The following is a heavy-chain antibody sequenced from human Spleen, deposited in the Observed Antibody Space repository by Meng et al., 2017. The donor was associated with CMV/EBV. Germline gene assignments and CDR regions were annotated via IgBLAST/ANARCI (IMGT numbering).Heavy chain of an antibody. J-gene: IGHJ6*02. CDR2: IYSGGST. V-gene: IGHV3-66*02. CDR3: AREGKITIFARCPDV. D-gene: IGHD3-3*01. Sequence: GESLKISCAASGFTVSSNYMSWVRQAPGKGLEWVSVIYSGGSTYYADSVKGRFTISRDNSKNTLYLQMNSLRAEDTAVYYCAREGKITIFARCPDVWGQGTTVTVSS. CDR1: GFTVSSNY.